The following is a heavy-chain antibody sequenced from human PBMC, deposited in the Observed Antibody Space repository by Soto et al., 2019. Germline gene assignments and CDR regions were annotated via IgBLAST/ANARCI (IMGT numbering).Heavy chain of an antibody. CDR1: GFTFSSYG. V-gene: IGHV3-30*18. CDR2: ISYDGSNK. D-gene: IGHD6-6*01. J-gene: IGHJ4*02. CDR3: AKGPRFDY. Sequence: GGSLRLSCAASGFTFSSYGMHWVRQAPGKGLEWVAVISYDGSNKYYADSVKGRFTISRDNSKNTLYLQMNSLRAEDTAVYYCAKGPRFDYWGQGTLVTVSS.